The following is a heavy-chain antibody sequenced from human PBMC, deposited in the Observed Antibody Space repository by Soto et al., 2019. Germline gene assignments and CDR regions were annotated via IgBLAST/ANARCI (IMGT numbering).Heavy chain of an antibody. CDR2: ISAYNGNT. V-gene: IGHV1-18*01. Sequence: ASVKVSCKASGYTFTSYGISWVRQAPGQGLEWMGWISAYNGNTNYAQKLQGRVTMTTDTSTSTAYMELSSLRSEDTAVYYCARSIYGDLVDYWGQGTLVTVSS. CDR1: GYTFTSYG. D-gene: IGHD4-17*01. J-gene: IGHJ4*02. CDR3: ARSIYGDLVDY.